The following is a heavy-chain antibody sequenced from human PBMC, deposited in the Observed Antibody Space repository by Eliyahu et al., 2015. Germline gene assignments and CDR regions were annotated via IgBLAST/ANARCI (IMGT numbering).Heavy chain of an antibody. Sequence: VQLQQWGAGLXKPSETLSLXCAXYGGSFXESYWTWFRQAPGKGLEWVGEIQXSGGTNYSPSLKSRVAISLQTSSNQFSLRLSSVTAADTAVYYCATRRGGYFPYYFDSWGQGTLVTVSS. J-gene: IGHJ4*02. D-gene: IGHD2/OR15-2a*01. CDR1: GGSFXESY. CDR3: ATRRGGYFPYYFDS. V-gene: IGHV4-34*01. CDR2: IQXSGGT.